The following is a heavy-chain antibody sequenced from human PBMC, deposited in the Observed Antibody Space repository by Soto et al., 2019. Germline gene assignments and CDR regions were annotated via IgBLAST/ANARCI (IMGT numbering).Heavy chain of an antibody. CDR2: INPNSGGT. J-gene: IGHJ6*02. V-gene: IGHV1-2*02. CDR1: GYTFTGYY. Sequence: ASVKVSCKASGYTFTGYYMHWVRQAPGQGLEWMGWINPNSGGTNYAQKFQGRVTMTRDTSISTAYMELSRLRSDDTAVYYCARGKAGSSSSIYYYGMDVWGQGTTVTVSS. D-gene: IGHD6-6*01. CDR3: ARGKAGSSSSIYYYGMDV.